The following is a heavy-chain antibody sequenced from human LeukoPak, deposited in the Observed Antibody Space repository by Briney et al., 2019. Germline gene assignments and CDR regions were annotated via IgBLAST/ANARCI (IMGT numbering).Heavy chain of an antibody. Sequence: GGSLSLTCAASGFTFSSYSMNWVRQAPGKGLEWVSSISSSSSYIYYADSVKGRFTISRDNAKNSLYLQMNSLRAEDTAVYYCARDSSNYERWFDPWGQGTLVTVSS. J-gene: IGHJ5*02. D-gene: IGHD4-11*01. CDR3: ARDSSNYERWFDP. V-gene: IGHV3-21*01. CDR1: GFTFSSYS. CDR2: ISSSSSYI.